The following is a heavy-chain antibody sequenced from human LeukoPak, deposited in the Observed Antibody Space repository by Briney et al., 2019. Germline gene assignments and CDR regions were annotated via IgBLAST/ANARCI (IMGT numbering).Heavy chain of an antibody. Sequence: SETLSLTCTVSDGSISHNYWSWIRQPPGKGLEWIGYIYYSGSTNYNPSLKSRVTISVDTSKNQFSLKLSSVTAADTAVYYCARGGPEGDFWSGYYNSYYYYYGMDVWGQGTTVTVSS. CDR1: DGSISHNY. V-gene: IGHV4-59*01. CDR2: IYYSGST. D-gene: IGHD3-3*01. J-gene: IGHJ6*02. CDR3: ARGGPEGDFWSGYYNSYYYYYGMDV.